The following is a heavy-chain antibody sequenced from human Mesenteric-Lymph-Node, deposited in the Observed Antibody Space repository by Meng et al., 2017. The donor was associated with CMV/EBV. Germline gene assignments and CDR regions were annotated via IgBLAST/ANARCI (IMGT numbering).Heavy chain of an antibody. Sequence: PGSSVMVSCYASLYPFSTYGITWVRQAPGQGLEWMGWISTHNANTNYAQNVQDRLTMTTDTSTSTAYMELRSLRSDDTAVYYCARGGLWGQGTLVTVSS. CDR1: LYPFSTYG. J-gene: IGHJ4*02. CDR3: ARGGL. V-gene: IGHV1-18*01. CDR2: ISTHNANT.